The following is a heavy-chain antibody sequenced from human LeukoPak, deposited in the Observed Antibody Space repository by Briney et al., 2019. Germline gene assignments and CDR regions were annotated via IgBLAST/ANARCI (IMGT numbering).Heavy chain of an antibody. D-gene: IGHD6-25*01. CDR1: GGSISSGSYY. Sequence: SETLSLTCTVSGGSISSGSYYWSWIRQPAGKGLEWIGRIYTSGGTNYNPSRQSRVTISVDTSKNQFSLKLSSVTAADTAVYYGARGHIAPGDENWFDPWGQGTLVTVSS. V-gene: IGHV4-61*02. CDR2: IYTSGGT. CDR3: ARGHIAPGDENWFDP. J-gene: IGHJ5*02.